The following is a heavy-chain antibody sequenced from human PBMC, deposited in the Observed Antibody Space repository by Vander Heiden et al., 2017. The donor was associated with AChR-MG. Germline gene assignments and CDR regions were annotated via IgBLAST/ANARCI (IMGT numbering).Heavy chain of an antibody. CDR3: AREYGSGSYRYYYYYYYMDV. V-gene: IGHV4-34*01. CDR2: IKHSGST. Sequence: QVQLQQWGAGLLKPSETLSLTCAVYGGSFSGYYWSWIRQPPGKGLEWIGEIKHSGSTNYNPSLKSRVTISVDTSKNQFALKLSSVTAADTAVYYCAREYGSGSYRYYYYYYYMDVWGKGTTVTVSS. CDR1: GGSFSGYY. J-gene: IGHJ6*03. D-gene: IGHD3-10*01.